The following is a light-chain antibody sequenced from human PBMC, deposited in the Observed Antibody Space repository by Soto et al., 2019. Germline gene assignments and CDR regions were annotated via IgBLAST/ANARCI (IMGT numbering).Light chain of an antibody. CDR3: GTWDNSLSVVV. J-gene: IGLJ2*01. CDR1: TSNIGDNY. CDR2: DNN. Sequence: QSVLTQPPSVSAAPGQKVTISCSGSTSNIGDNYVSWYQQVPETAPKLLIYDNNKRPSEIPDRFSGSKSGTSATLGITGLQTGDEADYYCGTWDNSLSVVVFGGGTKVTVL. V-gene: IGLV1-51*01.